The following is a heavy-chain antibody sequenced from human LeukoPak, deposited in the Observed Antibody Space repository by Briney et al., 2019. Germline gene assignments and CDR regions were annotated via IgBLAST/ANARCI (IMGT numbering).Heavy chain of an antibody. V-gene: IGHV4-30-4*08. CDR2: IYYSGST. CDR1: GGSISSGDYY. Sequence: SETLSLTCIVSGGSISSGDYYWSWIRQPPGKGLEWIGYIYYSGSTYYNPSLKSRVTISVDTSKNQFSLKLSSVTAADTAVYYCAVEKPQGCGSTSCYTEFDYWGQGTLVTVSS. D-gene: IGHD2-2*02. CDR3: AVEKPQGCGSTSCYTEFDY. J-gene: IGHJ4*02.